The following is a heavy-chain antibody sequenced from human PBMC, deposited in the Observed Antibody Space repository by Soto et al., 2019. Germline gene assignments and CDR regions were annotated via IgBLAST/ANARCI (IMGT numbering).Heavy chain of an antibody. J-gene: IGHJ4*02. Sequence: EVQLLESGGGLVQPGGSLRLSCAASGFTFSSYAMSWVRQAPGKGLEWVSGTSSSGSSTYYAASVKGRFTISRDNSKNTLYLQMNILSAEHTAVYYCAQGLRSAYDPFDYWGQGTLVTVSS. CDR1: GFTFSSYA. CDR3: AQGLRSAYDPFDY. V-gene: IGHV3-23*01. CDR2: TSSSGSST. D-gene: IGHD5-12*01.